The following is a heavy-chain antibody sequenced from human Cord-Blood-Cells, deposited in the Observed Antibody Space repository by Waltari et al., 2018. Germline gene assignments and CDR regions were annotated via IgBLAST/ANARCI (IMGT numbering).Heavy chain of an antibody. J-gene: IGHJ4*02. CDR3: AQEGRYYDILTGYYY. V-gene: IGHV4-34*01. CDR2: INHSGST. D-gene: IGHD3-9*01. CDR1: GGSFSGYY. Sequence: QVQLQQWGAGLLKPSETLSLTCAVYGGSFSGYYWSWLRQPPGKGLEWIGEINHSGSTNYNPSLKSRVTISVDTSKNQFSLKLSSVTAADTAVYYCAQEGRYYDILTGYYYWGQGTLVTVSS.